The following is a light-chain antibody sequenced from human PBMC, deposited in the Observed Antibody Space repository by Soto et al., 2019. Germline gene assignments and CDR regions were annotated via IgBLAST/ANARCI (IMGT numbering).Light chain of an antibody. CDR1: TSNIGNNY. CDR2: DNN. Sequence: QSLKRHPPSAPSAPGQGVTICCSGSTSNIGNNYVSWYQQLPGTAPKLLIYDNNNRPSGIPDRFSGSKSGTSATLGITGLQTGDEADYYCATWDSSLSDGVFGTGTKVTVL. CDR3: ATWDSSLSDGV. V-gene: IGLV1-51*01. J-gene: IGLJ1*01.